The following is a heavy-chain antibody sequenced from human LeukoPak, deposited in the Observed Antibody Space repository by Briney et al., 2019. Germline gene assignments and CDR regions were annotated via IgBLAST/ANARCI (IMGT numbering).Heavy chain of an antibody. CDR3: AREDSSSWPQLDY. CDR2: ISSSGSTI. V-gene: IGHV3-11*04. CDR1: GFTFTDYY. J-gene: IGHJ4*02. D-gene: IGHD6-13*01. Sequence: GGSLRLSCAASGFTFTDYYMSWIRQAPGKGLEWVSYISSSGSTIYYADSVKGRFTISRDNAKNSLYLQMNSLRAEDTAVYYCAREDSSSWPQLDYWGQGTLVTVSS.